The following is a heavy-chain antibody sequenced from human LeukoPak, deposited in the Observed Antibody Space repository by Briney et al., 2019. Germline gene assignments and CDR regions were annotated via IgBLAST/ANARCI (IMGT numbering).Heavy chain of an antibody. Sequence: GASVKVSCKASGYTFTSYYMHWVRQAPGQGLEWMGIINPSGGSTSYAQKFQGRVTMTRDTSTSTVYMELSSLRSEDTAVYYCALLLEMATTRYYFDYWGQGTLVTVSS. CDR3: ALLLEMATTRYYFDY. D-gene: IGHD5-24*01. J-gene: IGHJ4*02. V-gene: IGHV1-46*01. CDR2: INPSGGST. CDR1: GYTFTSYY.